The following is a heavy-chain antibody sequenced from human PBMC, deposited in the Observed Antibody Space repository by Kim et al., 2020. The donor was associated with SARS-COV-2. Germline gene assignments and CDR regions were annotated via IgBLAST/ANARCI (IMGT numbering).Heavy chain of an antibody. Sequence: GGSLRLSCAASGFTFSSYAMSWVRQAPGKGLEWVSAISGSGGSTYYADSVKGRFTISRDNSKNTLYLQMNSLRAEDTAVYYCAKVFRVDAWWELLPDYWGQGTLVTVSS. J-gene: IGHJ4*02. CDR1: GFTFSSYA. CDR2: ISGSGGST. CDR3: AKVFRVDAWWELLPDY. V-gene: IGHV3-23*01. D-gene: IGHD1-26*01.